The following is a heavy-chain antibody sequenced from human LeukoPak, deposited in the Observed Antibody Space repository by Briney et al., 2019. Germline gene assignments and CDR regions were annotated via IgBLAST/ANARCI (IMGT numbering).Heavy chain of an antibody. D-gene: IGHD3-10*01. Sequence: PGGSLRLSCAASGFTFSSYAMSWVRQAPGKGLEWVSAISGSGGSTYYADSVKGRFTISRDNSKNTLYLQMNSLRAEDTAVYYCAKDGYYYGSGSYSPFDYWGQGTLVTDSS. CDR3: AKDGYYYGSGSYSPFDY. V-gene: IGHV3-23*01. CDR1: GFTFSSYA. CDR2: ISGSGGST. J-gene: IGHJ4*02.